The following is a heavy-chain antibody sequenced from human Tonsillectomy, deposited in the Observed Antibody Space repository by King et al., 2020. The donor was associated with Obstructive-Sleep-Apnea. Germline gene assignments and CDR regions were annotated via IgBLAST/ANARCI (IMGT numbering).Heavy chain of an antibody. CDR2: IYYSGTT. J-gene: IGHJ4*02. CDR1: DGSISNYY. CDR3: ARHMRWELPDFDY. D-gene: IGHD1-26*01. V-gene: IGHV4-59*08. Sequence: VQLQESGPGLVNPSEPLSLTCTVSDGSISNYYWSWIRQPLGKGLEWIGYIYYSGTTNHNPSLESRVTMSVDTSNNQFSLRLTSVTAADTAVYYCARHMRWELPDFDYWGQGTLVTVAS.